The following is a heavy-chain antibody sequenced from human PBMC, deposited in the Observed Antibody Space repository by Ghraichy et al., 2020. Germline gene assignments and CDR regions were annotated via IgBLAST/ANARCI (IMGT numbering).Heavy chain of an antibody. D-gene: IGHD3-22*01. J-gene: IGHJ5*02. Sequence: ESLNISCTVSGGSISSYYWSWIRQPPGKGLEWIGYIYYSGSTNYNPSLKSRVTISVDTSKNQFSLKLSSVTAADTAVYYCARLLNYYDSSGYYSWFDPWGQGTLVTVSS. V-gene: IGHV4-59*08. CDR2: IYYSGST. CDR3: ARLLNYYDSSGYYSWFDP. CDR1: GGSISSYY.